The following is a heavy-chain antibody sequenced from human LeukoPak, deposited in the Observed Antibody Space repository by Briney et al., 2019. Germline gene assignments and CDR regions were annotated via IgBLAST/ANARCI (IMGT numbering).Heavy chain of an antibody. CDR1: GFTFSDYY. D-gene: IGHD3-22*01. J-gene: IGHJ4*02. CDR3: ARHDSSGYPHYFDY. V-gene: IGHV3-11*01. CDR2: ISSSGSSI. Sequence: GGSLRLSCAASGFTFSDYYMSWIRQAPGKGLESVSSISSSGSSIYYADSVQGRFTISRDNAKNSLYLQMNSLRAEDTAVYYCARHDSSGYPHYFDYWGQGTLVTVSS.